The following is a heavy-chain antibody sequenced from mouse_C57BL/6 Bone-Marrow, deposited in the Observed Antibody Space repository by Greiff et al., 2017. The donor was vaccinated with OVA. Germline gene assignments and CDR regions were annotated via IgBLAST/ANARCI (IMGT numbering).Heavy chain of an antibody. V-gene: IGHV3-6*01. CDR3: ARNYGSSYLYAMDY. Sequence: ESGPGLVKPSQSLSLTCSVTCYSITSGYYWNWIRQFPGNTLEWMGYISYDGSNNYNPSLKNRIPITRDTSKNQFFLKLNSVTTEDTATDYCARNYGSSYLYAMDYWGQGTSVTVSS. D-gene: IGHD1-1*01. CDR1: CYSITSGYY. CDR2: ISYDGSN. J-gene: IGHJ4*01.